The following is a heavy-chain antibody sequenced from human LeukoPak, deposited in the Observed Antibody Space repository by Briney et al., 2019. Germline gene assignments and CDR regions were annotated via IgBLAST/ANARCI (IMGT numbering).Heavy chain of an antibody. CDR1: GFTFSSYS. Sequence: GGSLRLSCAASGFTFSSYSMNWVRQAPGKGLEWASYISSSSTIYYADSVKGRFTISRDNAKNSLYLQMNSLRAEDTAVYYCARDEGFDYWGQGTLVTVSS. V-gene: IGHV3-48*01. CDR2: ISSSSTI. CDR3: ARDEGFDY. J-gene: IGHJ4*02.